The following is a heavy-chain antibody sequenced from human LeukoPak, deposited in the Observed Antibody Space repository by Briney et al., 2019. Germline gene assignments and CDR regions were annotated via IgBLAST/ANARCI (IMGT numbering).Heavy chain of an antibody. CDR3: ARERQNKDFWSGGDY. D-gene: IGHD3-3*01. CDR1: GFTFSTYW. CDR2: IKQDGSEK. J-gene: IGHJ4*02. Sequence: GGSLRLSCAASGFTFSTYWMSWVRQAPGKGLEWVANIKQDGSEKYYVDSVKGRFTISRDNAKNSLYLQMSSLRAEDTAVYYCARERQNKDFWSGGDYWGQGTLVTVSS. V-gene: IGHV3-7*01.